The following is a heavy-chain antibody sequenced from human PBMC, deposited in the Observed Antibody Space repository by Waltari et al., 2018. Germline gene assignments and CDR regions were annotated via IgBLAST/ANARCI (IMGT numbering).Heavy chain of an antibody. CDR2: INHRGST. D-gene: IGHD3-10*01. CDR3: ARGPHRNRLQGKSYYYGMDV. J-gene: IGHJ6*02. Sequence: QVQLQQWGAGLLTPSETLSLTCAVYDGSFSDYYWTWVRQPPGKGLEWIGEINHRGSTNHNPSLKSRVTLSVDMSKKQVSLKVTSVTAADTAVYYCARGPHRNRLQGKSYYYGMDVWGQGTTVTVSS. CDR1: DGSFSDYY. V-gene: IGHV4-34*01.